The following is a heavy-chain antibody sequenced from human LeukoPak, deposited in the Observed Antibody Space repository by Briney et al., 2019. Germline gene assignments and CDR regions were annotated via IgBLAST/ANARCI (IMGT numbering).Heavy chain of an antibody. D-gene: IGHD3-3*01. J-gene: IGHJ4*02. CDR3: ARDLYDFWSGYSSNYFDY. Sequence: KPGGSLRLSCAASGFTFSSYSMNWVRQAPGKGLEWVSSISSSSSYIYYADSVKGRFTISRDNAKNSLYLQMNSLRAEDTAVYYCARDLYDFWSGYSSNYFDYWGQGTLVTVSS. V-gene: IGHV3-21*04. CDR2: ISSSSSYI. CDR1: GFTFSSYS.